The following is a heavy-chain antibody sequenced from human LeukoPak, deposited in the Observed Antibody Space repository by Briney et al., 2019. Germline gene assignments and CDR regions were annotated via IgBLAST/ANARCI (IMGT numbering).Heavy chain of an antibody. CDR3: AREGHSSSYSWFAFDI. J-gene: IGHJ3*02. Sequence: PGGSLRLSCAASGFTFSSYSMNWVRQAPGKGLEWVSSISSSSSYIYYADSVKGRFTISRDNAKNSLYLQMNSLRAEDTAVYYCAREGHSSSYSWFAFDIWGQGTMVTVSS. CDR2: ISSSSSYI. D-gene: IGHD6-13*01. V-gene: IGHV3-21*01. CDR1: GFTFSSYS.